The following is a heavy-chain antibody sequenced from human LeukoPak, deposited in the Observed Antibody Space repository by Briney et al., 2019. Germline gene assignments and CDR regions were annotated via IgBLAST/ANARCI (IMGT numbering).Heavy chain of an antibody. Sequence: PSETLSLTCSVTGGSISSLYWSWIRQPPGKGLEWIGYIYYTGSTNYNPSLKSRVTMFVDMSKNQFSLRLSSVTAADTAVYYCARHRAYSSSSPFDYWGQGTLVTVSS. J-gene: IGHJ4*02. V-gene: IGHV4-59*08. D-gene: IGHD6-6*01. CDR3: ARHRAYSSSSPFDY. CDR2: IYYTGST. CDR1: GGSISSLY.